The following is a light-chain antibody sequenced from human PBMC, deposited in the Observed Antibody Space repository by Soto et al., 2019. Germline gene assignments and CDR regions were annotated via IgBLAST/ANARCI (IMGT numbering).Light chain of an antibody. V-gene: IGKV3-15*01. CDR2: YAS. CDR3: QQYNNWPPIT. Sequence: EIMMTQSPATLSVSPGERATLSCRASQSVSNNLAWYQQKPGQAPRLLIYYASTRATGIPARFSGSGSGTEFTLTISSLQSEDFTLYYCQQYNNWPPITFGQGTRLEIK. CDR1: QSVSNN. J-gene: IGKJ5*01.